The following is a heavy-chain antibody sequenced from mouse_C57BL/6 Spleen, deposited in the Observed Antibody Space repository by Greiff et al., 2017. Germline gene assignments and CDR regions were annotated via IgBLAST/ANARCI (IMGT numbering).Heavy chain of an antibody. CDR3: AGFCSNYPYYFDY. V-gene: IGHV7-3*01. CDR1: GFTFTDYY. J-gene: IGHJ2*01. Sequence: DVQGVESGGGLVQPGGSLSLSCAASGFTFTDYYMSWVRQPPGKALEWLGFIRNKANGYTTEYSVSVMGRCTISRNNYQRILYLQMNALRAEDGATYCCAGFCSNYPYYFDYWGQGTTLTVSS. D-gene: IGHD2-5*01. CDR2: IRNKANGYTT.